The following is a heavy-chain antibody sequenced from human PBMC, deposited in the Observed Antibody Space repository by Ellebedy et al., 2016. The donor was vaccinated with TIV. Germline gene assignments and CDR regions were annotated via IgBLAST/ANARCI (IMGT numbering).Heavy chain of an antibody. J-gene: IGHJ4*02. CDR1: GYTFTGYY. CDR3: ARVGGEGYCSGGSCYSVGSLYD. CDR2: INTNSGGP. D-gene: IGHD2-15*01. V-gene: IGHV1-2*04. Sequence: AASVKVSCKASGYTFTGYYMHWVRQAPGQGLEWMGWINTNSGGPNYAQKFQGWVTMTRDTSISTAYMELSRLRSDDKAVYYCARVGGEGYCSGGSCYSVGSLYDWGQGTLVTVSS.